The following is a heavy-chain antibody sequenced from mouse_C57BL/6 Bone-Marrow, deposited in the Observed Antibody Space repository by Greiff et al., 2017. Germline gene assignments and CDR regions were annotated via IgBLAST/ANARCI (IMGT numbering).Heavy chain of an antibody. CDR3: SSYGSSYYYSVYY. V-gene: IGHV5-4*01. Sequence: EVHLVESGGGLVKPGGSLKLSCAASGFTFSSYAMSWVRQTPEKRLEWVATISDGGSYTYYPDNVKGRFTISRDNAKNNLYLQMSHLKSEDTAMYYCSSYGSSYYYSVYYWCQGTAVTVSS. D-gene: IGHD1-1*01. CDR1: GFTFSSYA. CDR2: ISDGGSYT. J-gene: IGHJ4*01.